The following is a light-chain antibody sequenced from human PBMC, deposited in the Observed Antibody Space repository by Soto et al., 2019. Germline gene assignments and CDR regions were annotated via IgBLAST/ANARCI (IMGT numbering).Light chain of an antibody. CDR3: QQRSNWPPV. V-gene: IGKV3-11*01. Sequence: EIVLTQSPATLSLSPGERATLSCRASQSVSSYLAWYQQKPGQAPRLLIYDASNRATGIQARFSGSGSGTDFTLTISSLEPEDFAVYYCQQRSNWPPVFGGGTKVEIK. CDR1: QSVSSY. J-gene: IGKJ4*01. CDR2: DAS.